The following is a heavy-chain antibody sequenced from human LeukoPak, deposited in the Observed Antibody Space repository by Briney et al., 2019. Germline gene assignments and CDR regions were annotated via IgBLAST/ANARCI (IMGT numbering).Heavy chain of an antibody. D-gene: IGHD3-10*01. CDR2: FSSTSHLI. Sequence: GGSLTLSCGASGFTFKTYYVTWVRQAPGRGLEWLSYFSSTSHLIYYAHCVKDRYNITRHNHKHSLSLEMNSLRVDDTAVYYCARDSGLSSEGYFDSWGQGTLVTVSS. CDR1: GFTFKTYY. V-gene: IGHV3-48*01. CDR3: ARDSGLSSEGYFDS. J-gene: IGHJ4*02.